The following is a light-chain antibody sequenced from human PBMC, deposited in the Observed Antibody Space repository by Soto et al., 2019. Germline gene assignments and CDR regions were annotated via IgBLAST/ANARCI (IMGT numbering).Light chain of an antibody. CDR3: QQRSNWPVT. V-gene: IGKV3-11*01. CDR2: DAS. J-gene: IGKJ1*01. CDR1: QSVSRY. Sequence: EIVLTQSPATLSLSPGERATLSCRASQSVSRYLAWYQQKPGQAPRLRIYDASNRATGIPARFSGSGSGTDFTLTISNLEPEDFAVYYYQQRSNWPVTFGQGTKVEIK.